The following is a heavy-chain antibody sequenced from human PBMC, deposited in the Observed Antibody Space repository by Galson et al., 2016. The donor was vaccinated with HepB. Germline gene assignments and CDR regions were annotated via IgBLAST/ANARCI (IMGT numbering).Heavy chain of an antibody. J-gene: IGHJ5*02. CDR1: GFSFSTYG. V-gene: IGHV3-30*18. CDR3: AEDIHGGSSWYVYQYNWFDP. Sequence: LRLSCAASGFSFSTYGMHWVRQAPGKGLEWVALMSYDGSNKYYADSVKGRFTISRDSSKNTLYLQMNSLRAEDTAVYYCAEDIHGGSSWYVYQYNWFDPWGQGTLVTVSS. D-gene: IGHD6-13*01. CDR2: MSYDGSNK.